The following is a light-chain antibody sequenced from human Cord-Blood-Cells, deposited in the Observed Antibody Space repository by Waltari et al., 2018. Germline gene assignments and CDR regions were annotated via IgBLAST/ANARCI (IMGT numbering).Light chain of an antibody. CDR2: DAS. CDR1: QSVSSY. J-gene: IGKJ1*01. CDR3: QQRSNWPGT. Sequence: ENVLTQSPATLSLAPGRVATLSCRASQSVSSYLAWYQQKPGQAPRLLIYDASNRATGIPARFSGSGSGTDFTLTISSLQPEDFAVYYCQQRSNWPGTFGQGTKLEIK. V-gene: IGKV3-11*01.